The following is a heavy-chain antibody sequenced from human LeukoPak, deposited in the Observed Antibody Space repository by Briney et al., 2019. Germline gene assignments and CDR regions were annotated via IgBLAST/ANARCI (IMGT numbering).Heavy chain of an antibody. Sequence: PGGSLRLSCAAFGFTFSDYYMSWIRQAPGKGLEWVSYISSSGSTIYYADSVKGRFTISRDNAKNSLYLQMNSLRAEDTAVYYCARDLYNRIAAAHYYYYYYGMDVWGQGTTVTVSS. D-gene: IGHD6-13*01. CDR3: ARDLYNRIAAAHYYYYYYGMDV. CDR2: ISSSGSTI. J-gene: IGHJ6*02. CDR1: GFTFSDYY. V-gene: IGHV3-11*01.